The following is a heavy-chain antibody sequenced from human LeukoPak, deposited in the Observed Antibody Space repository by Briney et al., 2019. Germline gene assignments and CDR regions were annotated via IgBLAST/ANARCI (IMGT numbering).Heavy chain of an antibody. V-gene: IGHV4-61*01. J-gene: IGHJ4*02. CDR3: ARVVPGGSYRELDS. CDR1: GGSVDGGLYY. CDR2: ISYSESS. D-gene: IGHD1-26*01. Sequence: PSETLSLTCTVSGGSVDGGLYYWNWIRQPPGKGLEWIGSISYSESSTYNPSLKSRVTISVDTSKNQFSLKLSSVTAADTAVYYCARVVPGGSYRELDSWGQGTLVTVSS.